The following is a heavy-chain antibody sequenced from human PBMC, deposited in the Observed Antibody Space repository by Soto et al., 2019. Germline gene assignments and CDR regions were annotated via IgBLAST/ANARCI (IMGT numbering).Heavy chain of an antibody. D-gene: IGHD5-12*01. Sequence: PGGSLRLSCAASGFTFSSYAMHWVRQAPGKGLEWVAVISYDGSNKYYADSVKGRFTISRDNSKNTLYLQMNSLRAEDTAVYYCARGLRTPDYWGQGTLVTVSS. CDR1: GFTFSSYA. J-gene: IGHJ4*02. CDR3: ARGLRTPDY. CDR2: ISYDGSNK. V-gene: IGHV3-30-3*01.